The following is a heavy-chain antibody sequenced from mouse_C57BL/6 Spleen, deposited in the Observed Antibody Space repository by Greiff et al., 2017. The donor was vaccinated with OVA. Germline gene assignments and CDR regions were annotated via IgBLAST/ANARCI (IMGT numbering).Heavy chain of an antibody. CDR3: ASEVTTVVGHFDV. CDR2: IYPRSGNT. V-gene: IGHV1-81*01. CDR1: GYTFTSYG. Sequence: QVQLKESGAELAMPGASVKLSCKASGYTFTSYGISWVKQRTGQGLEWIGEIYPRSGNTYYNEKFKGKATLTADKSSSTAYMELRSLTSEDSAVYFCASEVTTVVGHFDVWGTGTTVTVSS. J-gene: IGHJ1*03. D-gene: IGHD1-1*01.